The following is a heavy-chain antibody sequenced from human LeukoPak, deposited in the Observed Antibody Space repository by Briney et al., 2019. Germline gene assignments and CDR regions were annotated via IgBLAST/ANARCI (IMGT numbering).Heavy chain of an antibody. J-gene: IGHJ4*02. D-gene: IGHD3-10*01. CDR3: AKLSFGDSKIDQ. CDR1: GGSFSGYY. CDR2: INHSGST. Sequence: SETLSLTCAVYGGSFSGYYWSWIRQPPGKGLEWIGEINHSGSTNYNPSLKSRVTISLDTSKNHYSLNLTSVTAADTAIYYCAKLSFGDSKIDQWGQGTLVTVSS. V-gene: IGHV4-34*01.